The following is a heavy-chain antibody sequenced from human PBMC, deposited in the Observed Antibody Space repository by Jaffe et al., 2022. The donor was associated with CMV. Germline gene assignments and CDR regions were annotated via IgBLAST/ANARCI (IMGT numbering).Heavy chain of an antibody. D-gene: IGHD1-26*01. Sequence: EVQPVESGGGLVQPGGSLRLSCAVSGFPFSYYWMNWVRQAPGKGLEWVANIKKDGSEKYYVDSVKGRFTISRDNAKNSLYLQMNSLRAEDTAIYYCATSQRHSGGYWETTGEYYFDHWGQGTLVSVSS. J-gene: IGHJ4*02. CDR2: IKKDGSEK. V-gene: IGHV3-7*01. CDR1: GFPFSYYW. CDR3: ATSQRHSGGYWETTGEYYFDH.